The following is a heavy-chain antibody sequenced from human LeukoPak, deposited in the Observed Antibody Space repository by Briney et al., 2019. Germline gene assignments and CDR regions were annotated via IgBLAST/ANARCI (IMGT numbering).Heavy chain of an antibody. D-gene: IGHD6-19*01. J-gene: IGHJ3*02. CDR1: GGTMITSAFY. Sequence: SETLSLTCTVSGGTMITSAFYWGWIRESPGKGLEWIGNVHVSGGTNYNPSLKSRVTISVDTSKNQFSLKLSSVTAADTAVYYCARDMAGTDAFDIWGQGTMVTVSS. CDR2: VHVSGGT. CDR3: ARDMAGTDAFDI. V-gene: IGHV4-39*07.